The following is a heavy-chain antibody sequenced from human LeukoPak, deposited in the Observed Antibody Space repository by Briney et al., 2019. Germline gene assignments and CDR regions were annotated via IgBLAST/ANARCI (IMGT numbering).Heavy chain of an antibody. V-gene: IGHV3-21*01. D-gene: IGHD2-15*01. CDR1: GFTFSSYS. CDR2: ISSSSSYI. Sequence: GGSLRLSCAASGFTFSSYSMNWVRQAPGKGLEWVSSISSSSSYIYYADSVKGRFTISRDNAKNSLYLQMNSLRAEDTAVYYCAREARLHGMDVWGHGTTVTVSS. J-gene: IGHJ6*02. CDR3: AREARLHGMDV.